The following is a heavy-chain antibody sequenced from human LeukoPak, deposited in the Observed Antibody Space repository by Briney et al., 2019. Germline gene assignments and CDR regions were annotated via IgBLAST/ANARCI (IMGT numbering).Heavy chain of an antibody. D-gene: IGHD2-15*01. CDR1: GFPFSSYA. V-gene: IGHV3-64D*09. J-gene: IGHJ6*02. CDR3: VRGYSFGPYGMDV. CDR2: ISDSGGST. Sequence: GGSLRLSCSASGFPFSSYAMHGVRQAPGKGLEYVSAISDSGGSTYYADSVKGRFTISRDNSKNTLYLQMSSLRAEDTAVYFCVRGYSFGPYGMDVWGQGTTVTVSS.